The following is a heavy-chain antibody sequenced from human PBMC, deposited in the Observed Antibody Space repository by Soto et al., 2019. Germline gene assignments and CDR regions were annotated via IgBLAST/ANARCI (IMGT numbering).Heavy chain of an antibody. Sequence: GGSLRLSCAASGFTFRTYAMNWVRQAPGKGLEWISAISGSGSFTHYADSVRGRFTISRDNSQNQLYLQMNNLRGDDTAMYYCAKIPTGSGSSKCDYWGQGIQVTISS. J-gene: IGHJ4*02. D-gene: IGHD3-10*01. V-gene: IGHV3-23*01. CDR2: ISGSGSFT. CDR1: GFTFRTYA. CDR3: AKIPTGSGSSKCDY.